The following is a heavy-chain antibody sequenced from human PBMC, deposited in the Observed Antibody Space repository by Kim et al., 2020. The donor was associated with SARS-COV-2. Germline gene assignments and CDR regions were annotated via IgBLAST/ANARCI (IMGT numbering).Heavy chain of an antibody. Sequence: SETLSLTCTVSGGSISSGGYYWSWIRQHPGKGLEWFGYIYYSGSTYYNPSLKSRVTISVDTSKNQFSLKLSSVTAADTAVYYCARATRGIFGVVTQFDYWGQGTLVTVSS. D-gene: IGHD3-3*01. J-gene: IGHJ4*02. V-gene: IGHV4-31*03. CDR2: IYYSGST. CDR1: GGSISSGGYY. CDR3: ARATRGIFGVVTQFDY.